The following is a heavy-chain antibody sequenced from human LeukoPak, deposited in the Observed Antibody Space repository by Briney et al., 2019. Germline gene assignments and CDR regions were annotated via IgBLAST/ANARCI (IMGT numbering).Heavy chain of an antibody. D-gene: IGHD6-13*01. Sequence: GGSLRLSCAASGFTFSNAWMSWVRQAPGKGLEWVGRIKSKTDGGTTDYAAPVKGRFTIPRDDSKNTLYLQMNSLKTEDTAVYYCTTFRGYSSSWYLFDYWGQGTLVTVSS. CDR1: GFTFSNAW. V-gene: IGHV3-15*01. CDR3: TTFRGYSSSWYLFDY. CDR2: IKSKTDGGTT. J-gene: IGHJ4*02.